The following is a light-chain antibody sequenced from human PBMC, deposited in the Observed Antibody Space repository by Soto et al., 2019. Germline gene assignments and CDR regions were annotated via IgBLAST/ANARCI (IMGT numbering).Light chain of an antibody. CDR1: QGIGNY. CDR3: QNYNGVLRT. J-gene: IGKJ1*01. V-gene: IGKV1-27*01. Sequence: QMTQSPSSLSASVGDRVTITCRASQGIGNYLAWYQQKPGKVPQLLIYGASTLQSGVPSRFSGSGSGTDFTLTISSLQPEDFATYYCQNYNGVLRTFGQGTKVEIK. CDR2: GAS.